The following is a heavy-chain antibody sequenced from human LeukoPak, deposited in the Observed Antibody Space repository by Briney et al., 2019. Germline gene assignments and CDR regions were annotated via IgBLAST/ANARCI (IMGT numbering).Heavy chain of an antibody. V-gene: IGHV1-2*02. J-gene: IGHJ3*02. D-gene: IGHD6-19*01. CDR1: GYTFTGHY. CDR2: MNTKRGGT. CDR3: ARPRTSDWIHDVYDI. Sequence: ASVKVSCKASGYTFTGHYIHWVRQAPGHGLEWMGWMNTKRGGTKFAQRFQGRVAMTRDTSISTAYLELNRLTFDDTAVYYCARPRTSDWIHDVYDIWGQGTLVTVPS.